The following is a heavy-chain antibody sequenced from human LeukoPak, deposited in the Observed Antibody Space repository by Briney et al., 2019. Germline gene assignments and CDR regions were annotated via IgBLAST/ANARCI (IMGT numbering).Heavy chain of an antibody. Sequence: SETLSLTCTVSGGSITGYYWTWIRQPAGKGLEWIGRVSDTGRAYYNPSLERRVTISLDTSNNRFSLKVTSVTAADTAVYYCASGTDITPISGYYSFVYWGQGTLVSVSS. D-gene: IGHD5-12*01. CDR1: GGSITGYY. CDR2: VSDTGRA. CDR3: ASGTDITPISGYYSFVY. V-gene: IGHV4-4*07. J-gene: IGHJ4*02.